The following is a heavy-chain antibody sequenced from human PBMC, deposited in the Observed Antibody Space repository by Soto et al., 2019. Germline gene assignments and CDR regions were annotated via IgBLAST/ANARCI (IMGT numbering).Heavy chain of an antibody. CDR2: ISGSGGST. V-gene: IGHV3-23*01. Sequence: GGSLRLSCAASGFTFISYAMSWVRQAPGKGLEWVSAISGSGGSTYYADSVKGRFTISRDNSKNTLYLQMNSLRAEDTAVYYCAKLSADSSGYYCDDWGQGTLVTVSS. CDR1: GFTFISYA. CDR3: AKLSADSSGYYCDD. J-gene: IGHJ4*02. D-gene: IGHD3-22*01.